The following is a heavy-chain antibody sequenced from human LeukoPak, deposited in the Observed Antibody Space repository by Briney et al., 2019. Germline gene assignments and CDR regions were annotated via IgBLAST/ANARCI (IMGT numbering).Heavy chain of an antibody. Sequence: PGGSLRLSCAASGFTFSSYGMDWVRQAPGKGLEWVAFIRYDGNNKDYADSVKGRFTISRDNSKNTLYLQMNSLRVEDTAVYYCAKGYGDLVAFDIWGQGTMVNISS. V-gene: IGHV3-30*02. CDR1: GFTFSSYG. D-gene: IGHD4-17*01. CDR3: AKGYGDLVAFDI. J-gene: IGHJ3*02. CDR2: IRYDGNNK.